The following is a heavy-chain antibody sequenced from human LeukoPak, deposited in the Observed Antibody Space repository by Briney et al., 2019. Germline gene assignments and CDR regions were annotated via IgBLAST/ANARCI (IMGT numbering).Heavy chain of an antibody. CDR3: AREARSTEGDDSSGY. V-gene: IGHV1-2*02. D-gene: IGHD3-22*01. CDR1: GYTFTGYY. J-gene: IGHJ4*02. CDR2: INPNSGGT. Sequence: ASVKVSCKASGYTFTGYYLHWLQQAPGQGLEWMGWINPNSGGTNYAQKFQGRVTMTRDKSISTAYMEPSSLRSDDTAAYYCAREARSTEGDDSSGYWGQGTRVTVSS.